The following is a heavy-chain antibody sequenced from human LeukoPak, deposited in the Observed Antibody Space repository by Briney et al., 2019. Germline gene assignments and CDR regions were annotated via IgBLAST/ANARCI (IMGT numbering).Heavy chain of an antibody. CDR3: ARANRLSLAVAGAY. V-gene: IGHV1-18*01. Sequence: GRISAYNGNTNYAQKLQGRVTMTTDTSTSTAYMELRSLRSDDTAVYYCARANRLSLAVAGAYWGQGTLVTVSS. CDR2: ISAYNGNT. J-gene: IGHJ4*02. D-gene: IGHD6-19*01.